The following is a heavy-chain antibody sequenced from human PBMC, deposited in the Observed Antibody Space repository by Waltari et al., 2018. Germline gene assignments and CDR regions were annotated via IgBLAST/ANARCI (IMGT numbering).Heavy chain of an antibody. V-gene: IGHV4-34*01. Sequence: QVQLQQWGAGLLKPSETLSLTCAVYGGSFSGYYWSWIRQPPGKGLEWIGEINHSGSTNDNPSLKSRVTISVDTSKNQFSLKLSAVTAADTAVYYCARVPLGGYNYGPPLDYWGQGTLVTVSS. D-gene: IGHD5-12*01. CDR2: INHSGST. J-gene: IGHJ4*02. CDR3: ARVPLGGYNYGPPLDY. CDR1: GGSFSGYY.